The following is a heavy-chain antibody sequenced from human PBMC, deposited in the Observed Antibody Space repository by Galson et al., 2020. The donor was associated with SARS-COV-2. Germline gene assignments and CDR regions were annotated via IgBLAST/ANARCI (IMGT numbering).Heavy chain of an antibody. CDR1: GFTFSRNA. CDR3: ASDSSYGSSGLSYFDD. Sequence: GESLKISCAASGFTFSRNAMNWVRQTPGQGLEWLSYISATSAKIDYADSVKGRFIISRDNAKNSLYLQMNSLKAEDTAVYYFASDSSYGSSGLSYFDDWGQGTLVTVSS. V-gene: IGHV3-21*05. J-gene: IGHJ4*02. CDR2: ISATSAKI. D-gene: IGHD6-19*01.